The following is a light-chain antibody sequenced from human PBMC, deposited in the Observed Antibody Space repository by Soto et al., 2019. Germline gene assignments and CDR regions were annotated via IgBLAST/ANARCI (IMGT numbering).Light chain of an antibody. J-gene: IGLJ3*02. V-gene: IGLV1-40*01. CDR2: GNS. Sequence: QSALTQPPSVSGAPGQRVTISFTGSSSNIGAGYDVHWYRQVPGTAPKLVIYGNSNRPSGVPDRFSGSKSGTSASLAITGLQAEDEADYYCQSYDSNLSRVFGGGTKLTVL. CDR1: SSNIGAGYD. CDR3: QSYDSNLSRV.